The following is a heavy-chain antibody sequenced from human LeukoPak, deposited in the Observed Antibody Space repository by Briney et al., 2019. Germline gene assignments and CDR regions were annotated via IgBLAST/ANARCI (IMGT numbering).Heavy chain of an antibody. V-gene: IGHV3-21*01. CDR1: GFTFSSYS. Sequence: PGGSLRLSCAASGFTFSSYSMNWVRQAPGKGLEWVSSISSSSSYIYYADSVKGRFTISRDNAKNSLYLQMNSLRAEDTAVYYCALAGGSSGYLYYWGQGTLVTVPS. J-gene: IGHJ4*02. D-gene: IGHD3-22*01. CDR3: ALAGGSSGYLYY. CDR2: ISSSSSYI.